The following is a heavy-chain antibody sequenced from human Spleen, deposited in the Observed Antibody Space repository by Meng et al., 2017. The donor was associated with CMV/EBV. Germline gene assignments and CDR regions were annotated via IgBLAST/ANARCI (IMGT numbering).Heavy chain of an antibody. V-gene: IGHV3-66*02. Sequence: GGSLRLSCVASGITVYNYINWVRQAPGKGLEWVSILYSGGSTYYADSVKGRFTVSRDSSKNTLYLQMNSLRVEDTAVYYCARERCSSTSCSGLDVWGQGTTVTVSS. CDR1: GITVYNY. CDR3: ARERCSSTSCSGLDV. CDR2: LYSGGST. J-gene: IGHJ6*02. D-gene: IGHD2-2*01.